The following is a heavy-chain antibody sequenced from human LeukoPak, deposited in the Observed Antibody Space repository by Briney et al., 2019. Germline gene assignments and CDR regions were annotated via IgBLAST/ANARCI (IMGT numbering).Heavy chain of an antibody. D-gene: IGHD6-19*01. CDR3: ARDLAVAGTGINYFDY. CDR1: GFTFSSYE. J-gene: IGHJ4*02. CDR2: ISSSGSTI. Sequence: GSLRLSCAASGFTFSSYEMNWVRQAPGKGLEWVSYISSSGSTIYYADSVKGRFTISRDNAQNSLYLQMNSLRAEDTAVYYCARDLAVAGTGINYFDYWGQGTLVTVSS. V-gene: IGHV3-48*03.